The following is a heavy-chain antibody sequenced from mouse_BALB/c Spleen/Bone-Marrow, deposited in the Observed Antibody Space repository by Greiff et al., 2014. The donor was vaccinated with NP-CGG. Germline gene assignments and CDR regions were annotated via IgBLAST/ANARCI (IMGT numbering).Heavy chain of an antibody. CDR1: GFTFSDFY. CDR2: ISNGGTYT. V-gene: IGHV5-4*02. J-gene: IGHJ4*01. D-gene: IGHD1-1*02. Sequence: DVKLVESGGGFVKPGGSLKLSCAASGFTFSDFYMFWFRQTPEKRLEWVATISNGGTYTYYPDSVKGRFTISRDNAKNNLHLQMSSLKSEDTAMYYCARSRERYGAMDYWGQGTSVTVTS. CDR3: ARSRERYGAMDY.